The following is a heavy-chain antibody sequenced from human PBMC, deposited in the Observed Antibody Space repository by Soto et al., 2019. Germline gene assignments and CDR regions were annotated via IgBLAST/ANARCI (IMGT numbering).Heavy chain of an antibody. D-gene: IGHD6-19*01. Sequence: VRLVESGGGMVQPARSLRLSCAASGFTFSYHAMHWVRQAPGKGLEWVAVISYDGDNEYYADSVKGRFTISRDNSKNTLYLQTNRLRPEDTAVYYCARGGAVATSDYFLDYWGQGTLVTVSS. CDR1: GFTFSYHA. CDR2: ISYDGDNE. CDR3: ARGGAVATSDYFLDY. V-gene: IGHV3-30-3*01. J-gene: IGHJ4*02.